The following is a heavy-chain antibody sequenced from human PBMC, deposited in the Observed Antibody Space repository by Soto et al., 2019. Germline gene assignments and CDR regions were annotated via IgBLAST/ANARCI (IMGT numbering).Heavy chain of an antibody. CDR3: ARALYSSFTRYYYSGMDV. V-gene: IGHV4-30-4*01. D-gene: IGHD4-4*01. CDR2: IYYSGST. Sequence: SEPHSITYTVSGGYISSGGYYRSWIRKPPGKGLEWIGYIYYSGSTYYNPSLKSRVTISVDTSKNQFSLKLSSVTAADTAVYYCARALYSSFTRYYYSGMDVWGQGTTVTVSS. CDR1: GGYISSGGYY. J-gene: IGHJ6*02.